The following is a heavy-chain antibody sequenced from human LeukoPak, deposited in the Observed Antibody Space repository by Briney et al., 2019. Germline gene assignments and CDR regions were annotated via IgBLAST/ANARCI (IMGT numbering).Heavy chain of an antibody. CDR2: MNPNSGNT. CDR3: ARDLRRYFDGRGDY. V-gene: IGHV1-8*01. Sequence: ASVKVSCKASGYTFTSYDINWVRQATGQGLEWMGWMNPNSGNTGYAQKFQGRVTMTRNTSISTAYMELSSLRSDDTAVYYCARDLRRYFDGRGDYWGQGTLVTVSS. CDR1: GYTFTSYD. J-gene: IGHJ4*02. D-gene: IGHD3-9*01.